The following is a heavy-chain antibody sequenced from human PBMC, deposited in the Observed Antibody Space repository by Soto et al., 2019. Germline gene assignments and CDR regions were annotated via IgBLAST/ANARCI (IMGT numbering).Heavy chain of an antibody. CDR2: IITVFGTA. D-gene: IGHD4-17*01. Sequence: QVQLVQSGAEVKKPGSSVKVSCKASGGSLSNYGISWVRHAPGQGLEWMGGIITVFGTAKYAPKFQGRVTITADESTSIVYMDVTSRGTEDTAVDYCARGDATKIVVTTYYGMDVWGQGTTVTLSS. CDR3: ARGDATKIVVTTYYGMDV. V-gene: IGHV1-69*12. J-gene: IGHJ6*02. CDR1: GGSLSNYG.